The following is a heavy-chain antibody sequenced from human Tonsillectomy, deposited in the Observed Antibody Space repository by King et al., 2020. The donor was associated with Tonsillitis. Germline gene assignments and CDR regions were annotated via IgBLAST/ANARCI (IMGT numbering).Heavy chain of an antibody. CDR3: ARHPFTWKDIVVVVGATHWFDP. V-gene: IGHV4-39*01. J-gene: IGHJ5*02. Sequence: QLQESGPGLVKPSETLSLTCTVSGGSISSSSYYWGWIRQPPGKGLEWIGSIYYSGSTYYNPSLKSRVTISVDTSKNQFSLKLSSVTAADTAVYYCARHPFTWKDIVVVVGATHWFDPWGQGTLVTVSS. CDR2: IYYSGST. CDR1: GGSISSSSYY. D-gene: IGHD2-15*01.